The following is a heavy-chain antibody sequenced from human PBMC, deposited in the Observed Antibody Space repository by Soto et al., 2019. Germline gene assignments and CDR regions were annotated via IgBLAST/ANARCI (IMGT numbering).Heavy chain of an antibody. Sequence: QVQLVESGGALVKPGGSLRLSCAASGFNFSDFYISWIRQAPGKGLEWVSFISATGETIYYAESVKGRFTISRDNAQKSLVQQMNSLRDEDTAIYYCASQLQGSRRKYYFHFWGQGTMVTVSS. J-gene: IGHJ4*02. V-gene: IGHV3-11*01. D-gene: IGHD1-26*01. CDR1: GFNFSDFY. CDR2: ISATGETI. CDR3: ASQLQGSRRKYYFHF.